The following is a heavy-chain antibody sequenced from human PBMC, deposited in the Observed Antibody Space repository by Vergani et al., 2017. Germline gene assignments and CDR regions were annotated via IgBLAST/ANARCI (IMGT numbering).Heavy chain of an antibody. CDR1: GGSFSGYY. V-gene: IGHV4-34*01. D-gene: IGHD2-2*01. CDR2: INHSGST. J-gene: IGHJ6*03. Sequence: QVQLQQWGAGLLKPSETLSLTCAVYGGSFSGYYWSWIRQPPGKGLEWIGEINHSGSTNYNPSLKSRVTISVDTSKNQFSLKLSSVTAADTAVYYCARLYQXLLGRDNYYYYMDVWGKGTTVTVSS. CDR3: ARLYQXLLGRDNYYYYMDV.